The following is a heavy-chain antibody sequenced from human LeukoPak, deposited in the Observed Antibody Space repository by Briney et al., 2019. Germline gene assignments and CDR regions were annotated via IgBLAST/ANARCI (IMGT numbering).Heavy chain of an antibody. CDR2: INSDGSST. J-gene: IGHJ4*02. CDR1: GFTFSSYW. V-gene: IGHV3-74*01. CDR3: ARLAWVVITATRLEDY. D-gene: IGHD2-15*01. Sequence: GRSLRLSCAASGFTFSSYWMHWVRQAPGKGLVWVSRINSDGSSTSYADSVKGRFTISRDNAKNTLYLQMNSLRAEDTAVYYCARLAWVVITATRLEDYWGQGTLVTVSS.